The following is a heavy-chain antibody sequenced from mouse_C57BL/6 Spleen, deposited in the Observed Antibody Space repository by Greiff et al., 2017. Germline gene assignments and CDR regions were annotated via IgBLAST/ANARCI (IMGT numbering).Heavy chain of an antibody. V-gene: IGHV1-15*01. J-gene: IGHJ2*01. CDR1: GYTFTDYE. CDR3: TREGFITTVVATWDY. CDR2: IDPETGGT. D-gene: IGHD1-1*01. Sequence: QVQLKESGAELVRPGASVTLSCKASGYTFTDYEMHWVKQTPVHGLEWIGAIDPETGGTASNQKFKGKAILTADKSSRTAYMELRSLPSEDSAGYYCTREGFITTVVATWDYWGQGTTLTVSS.